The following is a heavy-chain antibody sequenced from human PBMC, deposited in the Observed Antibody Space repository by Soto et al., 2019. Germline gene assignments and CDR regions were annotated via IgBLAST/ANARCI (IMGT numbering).Heavy chain of an antibody. J-gene: IGHJ6*02. CDR2: IIPIFGTA. D-gene: IGHD5-12*01. V-gene: IGHV1-69*01. CDR1: GGTFSSYA. CDR3: ASLQYSGYDFRYYYYGMDV. Sequence: QVQLVQSGAEVKKPGSSVKVSCKASGGTFSSYAISWVRQAPGQGLEWMGGIIPIFGTANYAQKFQGRVTITADESTSTAYMELSSLRSEDTAVYYCASLQYSGYDFRYYYYGMDVWGQGTTVTVSS.